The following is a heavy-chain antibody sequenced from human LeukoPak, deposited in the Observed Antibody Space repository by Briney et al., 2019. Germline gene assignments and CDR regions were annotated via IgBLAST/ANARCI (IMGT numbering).Heavy chain of an antibody. V-gene: IGHV4-34*01. CDR3: ARGAYYYGSGSYLPYYFDY. Sequence: SETLSLTCAVYGGPFSGYYWSWIRQPPGKGLEWIGEINHSGSTNYNPSLKGRVTISVDTSKNQFSLELSSVTAADTAVYYCARGAYYYGSGSYLPYYFDYWGQGTLVTVSS. CDR1: GGPFSGYY. J-gene: IGHJ4*02. D-gene: IGHD3-10*01. CDR2: INHSGST.